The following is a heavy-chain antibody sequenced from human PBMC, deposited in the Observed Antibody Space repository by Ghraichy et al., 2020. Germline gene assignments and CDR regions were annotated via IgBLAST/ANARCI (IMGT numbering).Heavy chain of an antibody. J-gene: IGHJ5*02. CDR1: GGTFSSYA. Sequence: SVKVSCKASGGTFSSYAISWVRQAPGQGLEWMGGIIPIFGTANYAQKFQGRVTITADKSTSTAYMELSSLRSEDTAVYYCAHMPYSSSWHNWFDPWGQGTLVTVSS. CDR2: IIPIFGTA. CDR3: AHMPYSSSWHNWFDP. D-gene: IGHD6-13*01. V-gene: IGHV1-69*06.